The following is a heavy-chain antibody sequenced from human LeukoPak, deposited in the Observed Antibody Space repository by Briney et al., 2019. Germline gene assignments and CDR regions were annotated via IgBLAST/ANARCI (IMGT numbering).Heavy chain of an antibody. V-gene: IGHV3-23*01. D-gene: IGHD2-2*01. J-gene: IGHJ4*02. CDR3: AKDPVYCSSTSCYFGVLNYFDY. CDR1: GFTFSSYA. Sequence: GGSLRLSCAASGFTFSSYAMSWVRQAPGKGLEWVSAISGSGGSTYYADSVKGRFTISRDNSKNTLCLQMNSLRAEDTAVYYCAKDPVYCSSTSCYFGVLNYFDYWGQGTLVTVSS. CDR2: ISGSGGST.